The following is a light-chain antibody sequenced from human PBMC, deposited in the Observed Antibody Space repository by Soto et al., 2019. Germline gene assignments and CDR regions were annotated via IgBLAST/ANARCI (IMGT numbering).Light chain of an antibody. CDR2: AAS. CDR1: QSISSY. V-gene: IGKV1-39*01. Sequence: DIQMTQSPSSLSASVGDRVTITCRASQSISSYLHWYQQKPGKAPKLLIYAASSLQSGVPSRFSGSEYGTDFTLTISSLQPEDFATYYCQRSFSTPLTFGGGTKVEIK. CDR3: QRSFSTPLT. J-gene: IGKJ4*01.